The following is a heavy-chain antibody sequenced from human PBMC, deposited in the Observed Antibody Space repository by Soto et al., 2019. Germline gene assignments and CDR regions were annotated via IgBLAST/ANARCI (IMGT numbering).Heavy chain of an antibody. J-gene: IGHJ6*02. CDR3: ARHEGSGWSVYYYYGMDV. CDR2: IYYSGST. CDR1: GGSISSSSYY. D-gene: IGHD6-19*01. V-gene: IGHV4-39*01. Sequence: SETLSLTCTVSGGSISSSSYYWGWIRQPPGKGLEWIGSIYYSGSTYYNPSLKSRVTISVDTSKNQFSLKLSSVTAADTAVYYCARHEGSGWSVYYYYGMDVWGQGTTVTVS.